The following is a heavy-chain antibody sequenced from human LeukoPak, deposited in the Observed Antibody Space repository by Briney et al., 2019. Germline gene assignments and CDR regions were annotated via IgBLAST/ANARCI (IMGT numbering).Heavy chain of an antibody. Sequence: PGGSLGLSCVASAFTFRSYGMHWVRQAPGKGLEWVSYISSSGSTIYYADSVKGRFTISRDNAKNSLYLQMNSLRAEDTAVYYCARDLTGTYFDYWGQGTLVTVSS. D-gene: IGHD1-7*01. CDR3: ARDLTGTYFDY. CDR2: ISSSGSTI. V-gene: IGHV3-48*04. J-gene: IGHJ4*02. CDR1: AFTFRSYG.